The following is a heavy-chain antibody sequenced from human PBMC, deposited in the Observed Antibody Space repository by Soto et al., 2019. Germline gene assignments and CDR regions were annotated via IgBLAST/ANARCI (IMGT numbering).Heavy chain of an antibody. D-gene: IGHD5-18*01. CDR3: AREPAMATQENWFDP. J-gene: IGHJ5*02. CDR1: GGSFSGYY. CDR2: INHSGST. V-gene: IGHV4-34*01. Sequence: SETLSLTCAFYGGSFSGYYWSLIRQPPGKGLEWIGEINHSGSTNYNPSLKSRVTISVDTSKNQFSLKLSSVTAADTAVYYCAREPAMATQENWFDPWGQGTLVTVSS.